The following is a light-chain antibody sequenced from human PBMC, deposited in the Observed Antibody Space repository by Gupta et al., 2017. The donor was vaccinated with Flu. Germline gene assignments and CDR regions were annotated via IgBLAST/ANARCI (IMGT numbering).Light chain of an antibody. CDR1: TLRGDS. CDR2: GKK. Sequence: SSELTQDPAVSVALGQTVRITCQGDTLRGDSASWYQQKPGPAPVLVIYGKKNRPSGIPDRVSGSSSGNTAALTITGAQAEDEADYYCNSRDSSGNHLGVFGGGTKLTVL. V-gene: IGLV3-19*01. J-gene: IGLJ2*01. CDR3: NSRDSSGNHLGV.